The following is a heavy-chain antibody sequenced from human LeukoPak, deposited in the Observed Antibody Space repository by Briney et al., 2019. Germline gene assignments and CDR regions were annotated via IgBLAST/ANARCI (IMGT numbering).Heavy chain of an antibody. CDR2: ISSSSSYI. J-gene: IGHJ4*02. CDR3: ARGTGIAADDY. Sequence: GGSLRLSCAASGFTFRSYSMNWVRQAPGKGLEWVSSISSSSSYIYYADSVRGRFTISRDNAKNSLYLQMNSLRAEDTAVYYCARGTGIAADDYWGQGTLVTVSS. CDR1: GFTFRSYS. D-gene: IGHD6-13*01. V-gene: IGHV3-21*01.